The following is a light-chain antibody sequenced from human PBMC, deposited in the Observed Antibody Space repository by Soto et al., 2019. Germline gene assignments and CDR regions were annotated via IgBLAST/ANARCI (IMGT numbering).Light chain of an antibody. CDR3: QQYYTYPFA. CDR1: QGISSY. Sequence: AIRMTQSPSSFSASTGDRVTITCRASQGISSYLAWYQQKPGKAPQLLLYAASSLQSGVPSRFSGSGSGTDFTLTISCLQSEDFATYYCQQYYTYPFAFGPGTKVDIK. J-gene: IGKJ3*01. V-gene: IGKV1-8*01. CDR2: AAS.